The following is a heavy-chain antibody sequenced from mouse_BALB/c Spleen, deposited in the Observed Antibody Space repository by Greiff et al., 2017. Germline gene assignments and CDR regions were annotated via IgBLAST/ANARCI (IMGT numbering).Heavy chain of an antibody. D-gene: IGHD1-1*01. CDR3: ASSSYDAMDY. CDR1: GFNIKDYY. Sequence: EVMLVESGAELVRPGALVKLSCKASGFNIKDYYMHWVKQRPEQGLEWIGWIDPENGNTIYDPKFQGKASITADTSSNTAYLQLSSLTSEDTAVYYCASSSYDAMDYWGQGTSVTVSS. CDR2: IDPENGNT. V-gene: IGHV14-1*02. J-gene: IGHJ4*01.